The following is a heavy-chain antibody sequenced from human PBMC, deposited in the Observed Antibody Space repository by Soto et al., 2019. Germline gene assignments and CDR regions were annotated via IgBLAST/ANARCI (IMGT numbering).Heavy chain of an antibody. CDR2: XXXXXXX. CDR1: GGSFSGYY. V-gene: IGHV4-34*01. D-gene: IGHD3-16*01. J-gene: IGHJ6*02. CDR3: ARGYIMDYYYYGMDV. Sequence: PSETLSLTCAVYGGSFSGYYWSWIRQPPGKGLEWIGEXXXXXXXXYNPSLKSRVTISVDTSKNQFSLKLSSVTAADTAVYYCARGYIMDYYYYGMDVWGQGTTVTVSS.